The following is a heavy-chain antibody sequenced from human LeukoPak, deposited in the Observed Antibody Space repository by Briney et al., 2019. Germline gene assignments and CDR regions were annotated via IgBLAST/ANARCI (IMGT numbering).Heavy chain of an antibody. CDR1: GGSISSYY. J-gene: IGHJ5*02. Sequence: PSETLSLTCTVSGGSISSYYWSWIRQPPGKGLEWIGYIYYSGSTNYNPSLKSRVTISVDTSKNQFSLKLSSVTAADTAVYYCAGDRDSGSGQFDPWGQGTLVTVSS. CDR2: IYYSGST. CDR3: AGDRDSGSGQFDP. V-gene: IGHV4-59*12. D-gene: IGHD6-19*01.